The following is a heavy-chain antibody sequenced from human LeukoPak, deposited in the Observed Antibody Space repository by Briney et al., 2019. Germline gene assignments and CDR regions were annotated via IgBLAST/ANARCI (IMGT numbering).Heavy chain of an antibody. V-gene: IGHV3-15*01. J-gene: IGHJ6*02. Sequence: GGSLRLSCAASGFTFSSAWMSWVRQAPGKGRDWVGRIKSKTEGGATDYAAPVKGRFTISRDDSKNTLYLQMDSLKTEDTAVYYCSTSQGVVVIYYYGMDVWGQGTTVTVSS. D-gene: IGHD2-2*01. CDR3: STSQGVVVIYYYGMDV. CDR2: IKSKTEGGAT. CDR1: GFTFSSAW.